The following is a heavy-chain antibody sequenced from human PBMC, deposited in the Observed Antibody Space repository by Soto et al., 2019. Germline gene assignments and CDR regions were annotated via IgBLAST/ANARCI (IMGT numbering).Heavy chain of an antibody. D-gene: IGHD2-2*01. CDR1: GFTFSSYS. Sequence: GGSLRLSCAASGFTFSSYSMNWVRQAPGKGLEWVSSISSSSSYIYYADSVKGRFTISRDNAKNSLYLQMNSLRAEDTALYYCARGYCSSTSCYPSWFDPWGQGTLVTVSS. V-gene: IGHV3-21*01. CDR2: ISSSSSYI. J-gene: IGHJ5*02. CDR3: ARGYCSSTSCYPSWFDP.